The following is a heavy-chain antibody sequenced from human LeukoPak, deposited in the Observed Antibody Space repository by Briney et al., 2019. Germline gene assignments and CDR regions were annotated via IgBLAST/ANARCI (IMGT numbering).Heavy chain of an antibody. CDR3: ARAPYSGTRPWYYYGMDV. V-gene: IGHV4-30-2*01. Sequence: PSGTLSLTCAVSGGSFSSGGFSWSWIRQPPGKGLEWIGYMFHNGSTHYSPSLQRRVTISVDRFKNQFSLRLRSVTAADTAVYYCARAPYSGTRPWYYYGMDVWGQGTTVTVSS. CDR1: GGSFSSGGFS. J-gene: IGHJ6*02. CDR2: MFHNGST. D-gene: IGHD1-26*01.